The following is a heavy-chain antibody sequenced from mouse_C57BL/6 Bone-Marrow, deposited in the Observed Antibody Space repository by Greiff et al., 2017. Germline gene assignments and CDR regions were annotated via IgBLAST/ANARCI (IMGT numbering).Heavy chain of an antibody. CDR1: GYTFTDYE. D-gene: IGHD1-1*01. Sequence: VQLQQSGAELVRPGASVTLSCKASGYTFTDYEMHWVKQTPVHGLEWIGAIDPETGGTAYNQKFQGKAILTADKSSSTAYMELRSLTSEDSAVYYCTRSGYYGSSYGWGQGTLVTVSA. V-gene: IGHV1-15*01. J-gene: IGHJ3*01. CDR2: IDPETGGT. CDR3: TRSGYYGSSYG.